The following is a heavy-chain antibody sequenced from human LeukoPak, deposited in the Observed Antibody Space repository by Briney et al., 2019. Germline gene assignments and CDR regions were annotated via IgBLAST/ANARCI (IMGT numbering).Heavy chain of an antibody. CDR3: AKDPSSGWDY. D-gene: IGHD6-19*01. V-gene: IGHV3-30*04. CDR1: GFTFSSYA. Sequence: PGGSLRLSCAASGFTFSSYAMHWVRQAPGKGLEWVAVISYDGSNKYYADSVKGRFTISRDNSKNTLYLQMNSLRAEDTAVYYCAKDPSSGWDYWGQGTLVTVSS. J-gene: IGHJ4*02. CDR2: ISYDGSNK.